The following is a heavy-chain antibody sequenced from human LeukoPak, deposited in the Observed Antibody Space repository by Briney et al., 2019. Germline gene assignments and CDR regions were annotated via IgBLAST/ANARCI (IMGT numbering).Heavy chain of an antibody. V-gene: IGHV3-23*01. CDR1: GFTFSSHG. J-gene: IGHJ4*02. Sequence: GGSLRLSCVASGFTFSSHGMNWVRQAPGKGLEWVSGIIPSGHTTYYADSVKGRFTISRDNSKNTLYLQMNSLRAEDTAVYYCARASRGSEPHFDYWGQGTLVTVSS. CDR3: ARASRGSEPHFDY. D-gene: IGHD5-12*01. CDR2: IIPSGHTT.